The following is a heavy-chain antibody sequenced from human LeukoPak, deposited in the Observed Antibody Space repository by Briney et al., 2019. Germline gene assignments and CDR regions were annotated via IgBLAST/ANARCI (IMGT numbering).Heavy chain of an antibody. J-gene: IGHJ4*02. V-gene: IGHV3-23*01. CDR1: GFTFSSYA. CDR3: AKGIVGADTYYFDY. Sequence: PGGSLRLSCAASGFTFSSYAMSWVRQAPGKGLEWVSAISGSGGSTYYADSVKGRFTISRDNSKNTLYLQMSSLRAEDTAVYYCAKGIVGADTYYFDYWGQGTLVTVSS. D-gene: IGHD1-26*01. CDR2: ISGSGGST.